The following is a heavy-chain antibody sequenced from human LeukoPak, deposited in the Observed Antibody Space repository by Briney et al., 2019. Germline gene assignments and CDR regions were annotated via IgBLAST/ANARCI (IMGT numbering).Heavy chain of an antibody. V-gene: IGHV3-7*01. CDR3: AGDEGWTFDI. Sequence: PGGSLRLSCAASGFSFSTHWMSWFRQAPGKGLEWVALIKQDGSDKHYVDSVKGRFTISRDNAKNSLYLRMNSLRADNTAVYYCAGDEGWTFDIWGQGTKVTVSS. CDR2: IKQDGSDK. D-gene: IGHD5-24*01. J-gene: IGHJ3*02. CDR1: GFSFSTHW.